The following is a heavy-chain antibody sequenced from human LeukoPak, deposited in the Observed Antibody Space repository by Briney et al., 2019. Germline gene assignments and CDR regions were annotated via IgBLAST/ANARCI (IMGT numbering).Heavy chain of an antibody. CDR3: ARGISSSWYGGSEYFQH. V-gene: IGHV3-74*01. D-gene: IGHD6-13*01. J-gene: IGHJ1*01. CDR2: INSDGSSI. CDR1: GFTFSSYW. Sequence: GGSLGLSCAASGFTFSSYWMHWVRQAPGKGLVWVSRINSDGSSISYADSVKGRFTISRDNAKNTLYLQMNSLRAEDTAVYYCARGISSSWYGGSEYFQHWGQGTLVTVSS.